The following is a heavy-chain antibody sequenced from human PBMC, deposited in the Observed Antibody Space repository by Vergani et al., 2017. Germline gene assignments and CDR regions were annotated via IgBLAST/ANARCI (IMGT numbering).Heavy chain of an antibody. V-gene: IGHV1-24*01. D-gene: IGHD3-22*01. CDR2: FDPEHGEV. CDR1: GYSLTELT. Sequence: QVQLVQSGSEVRKPGASVKVSCQVSGYSLTELTIHWVRQAPGKGLEWMGGFDPEHGEVTFAHDIQGRVTMTEDRATDTAYMELSSLRPEDTALYYCAIVTDYYGSSGDYLDYWGQGTLVTVSS. J-gene: IGHJ4*02. CDR3: AIVTDYYGSSGDYLDY.